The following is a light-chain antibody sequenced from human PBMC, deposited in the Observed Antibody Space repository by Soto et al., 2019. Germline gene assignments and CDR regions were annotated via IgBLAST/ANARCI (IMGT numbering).Light chain of an antibody. Sequence: QSVLTQPASVSGSPGQSITISCTGTSSDVGGYNYVSWYQQHPGKAPKLMIYDVSNRPSGVSNRFSGSKSGNTASLTISGPQAEDEADYYCSSYTSSTVVFGGGTKVTVL. CDR3: SSYTSSTVV. J-gene: IGLJ2*01. V-gene: IGLV2-14*01. CDR1: SSDVGGYNY. CDR2: DVS.